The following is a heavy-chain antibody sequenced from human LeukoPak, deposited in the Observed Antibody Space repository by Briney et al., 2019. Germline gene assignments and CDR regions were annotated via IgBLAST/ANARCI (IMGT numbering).Heavy chain of an antibody. J-gene: IGHJ3*02. V-gene: IGHV3-74*01. CDR1: GFTFSNYW. CDR3: ARGGSPPEALGDTFDI. CDR2: NSSDGSSA. Sequence: PGGPLRLSCAASGFTFSNYWMHWVRQDPGKGLVWVSRNSSDGSSARYADSVKGRFTISRDNAKNTLYLHMNSLRAEDTAVYYCARGGSPPEALGDTFDIWGQGTMVTVSS. D-gene: IGHD1-26*01.